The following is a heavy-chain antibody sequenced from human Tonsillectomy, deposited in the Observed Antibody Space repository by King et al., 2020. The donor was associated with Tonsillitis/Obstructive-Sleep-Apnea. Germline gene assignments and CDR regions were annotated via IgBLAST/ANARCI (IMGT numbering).Heavy chain of an antibody. CDR3: AKDRGFTYGPSDAFDI. CDR2: IWFDGSNK. V-gene: IGHV3-33*06. CDR1: GFTFSTSG. J-gene: IGHJ3*02. Sequence: QVQLVESGGGVVQPGRSLRLSCAASGFTFSTSGMHWVRQAPGKGLEWVAVIWFDGSNKYYTDSVKGQFTISRDNSKNTLYLQMNSLRAEDTAVYYCAKDRGFTYGPSDAFDIWGQGTMVTVSS. D-gene: IGHD5-18*01.